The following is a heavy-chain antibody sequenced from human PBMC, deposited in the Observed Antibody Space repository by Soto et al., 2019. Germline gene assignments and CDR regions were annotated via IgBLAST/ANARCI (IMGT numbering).Heavy chain of an antibody. Sequence: GGSLRLSCVASGFTFSTYAMHWVRQAPGKGLVWVSRINSDGSSTSYADSVKGRFTISRDDAKNTLYLQMNSLRAEDTAVYYCARERTSMIVVGTTDYWGQGTLVTVSS. CDR1: GFTFSTYA. J-gene: IGHJ4*02. CDR2: INSDGSST. V-gene: IGHV3-74*01. CDR3: ARERTSMIVVGTTDY. D-gene: IGHD3-22*01.